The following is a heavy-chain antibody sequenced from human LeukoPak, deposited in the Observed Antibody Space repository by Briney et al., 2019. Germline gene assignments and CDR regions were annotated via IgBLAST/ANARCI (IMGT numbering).Heavy chain of an antibody. D-gene: IGHD4-17*01. Sequence: SQTLSLTCAISADSVSSNSAAWNWIRQSPSRGLEWLGRTYYRSKWYNDYAVSVKSRITINPDTSKDQFSLQLNSVTPEDTAVYYCAREPYGDYGTNWFDPWGQGTLVTVSS. V-gene: IGHV6-1*01. J-gene: IGHJ5*02. CDR3: AREPYGDYGTNWFDP. CDR2: TYYRSKWYN. CDR1: ADSVSSNSAA.